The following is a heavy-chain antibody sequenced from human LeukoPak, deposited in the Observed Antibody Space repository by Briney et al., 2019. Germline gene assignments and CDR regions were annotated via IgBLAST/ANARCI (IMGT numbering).Heavy chain of an antibody. CDR3: ARIGYSSSSFDY. J-gene: IGHJ4*02. D-gene: IGHD6-6*01. CDR1: EFTFSRYW. Sequence: GGSLRLSCAASEFTFSRYWMSWVRQAPGKGLEWVANIKQDGSTKYYLDSMKGRLTVSRDNAKNSVFLQINSLRAEDTAIYYCARIGYSSSSFDYWGQGTLVTVSS. V-gene: IGHV3-7*03. CDR2: IKQDGSTK.